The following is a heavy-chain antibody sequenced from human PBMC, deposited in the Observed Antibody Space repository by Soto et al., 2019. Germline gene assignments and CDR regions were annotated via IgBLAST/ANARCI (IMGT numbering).Heavy chain of an antibody. CDR3: ARNRYGGYDFDY. CDR1: SGSITSSNW. J-gene: IGHJ4*02. V-gene: IGHV4-4*02. CDR2: VSHTGNT. D-gene: IGHD5-12*01. Sequence: QVQLQESGPGLVKPSGTLSLTCAVSSGSITSSNWWSWVRQPPGKGLEWIGEVSHTGNTHYIPSLKSRVTISVDESRNQFSLRLSSVTAADTAVYYCARNRYGGYDFDYWGQGTLVTVSS.